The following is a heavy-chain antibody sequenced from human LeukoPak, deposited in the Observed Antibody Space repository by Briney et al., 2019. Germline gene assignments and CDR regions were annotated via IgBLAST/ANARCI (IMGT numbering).Heavy chain of an antibody. CDR2: IIPMFGTA. CDR1: GGTFSSYA. Sequence: SVKVSCKASGGTFSSYAISWVRQAPGQGLEWMGGIIPMFGTANYAQKFQGRVTITADESTSTAYMELSSLRSEDTAVYYCARDARHKYCSSASCYRGWFDPWGQGTLVTVSS. CDR3: ARDARHKYCSSASCYRGWFDP. J-gene: IGHJ5*02. V-gene: IGHV1-69*13. D-gene: IGHD2-2*01.